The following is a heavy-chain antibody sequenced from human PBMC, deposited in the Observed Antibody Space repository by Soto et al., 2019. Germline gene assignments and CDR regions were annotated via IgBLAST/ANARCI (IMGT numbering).Heavy chain of an antibody. CDR2: INHSGST. CDR1: GGSFSGHY. Sequence: SETLSLTCAVYGGSFSGHYWSWIRQPPGKGLEWIGEINHSGSTNYNPSLKSRVTISVDTSKNQFSLNLSSVTAEDTAVYYCARVGMDIVVVPAAIPMDVWGKGTTVTVSS. D-gene: IGHD2-2*03. V-gene: IGHV4-34*01. J-gene: IGHJ6*03. CDR3: ARVGMDIVVVPAAIPMDV.